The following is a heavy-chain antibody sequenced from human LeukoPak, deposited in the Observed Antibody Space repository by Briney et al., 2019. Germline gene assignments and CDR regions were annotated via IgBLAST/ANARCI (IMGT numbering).Heavy chain of an antibody. J-gene: IGHJ6*03. CDR2: IYYSGST. Sequence: SETLSLTCTVSGGSISSHYWSWTRQPPGKGLEWIGYIYYSGSTNYNPSLKSRVTISVDTSKNQFSLKLSSVTAADTAVYYCARVYLYRYSAERHYYMDVWGKGTMVTVSS. CDR3: ARVYLYRYSAERHYYMDV. D-gene: IGHD1-26*01. CDR1: GGSISSHY. V-gene: IGHV4-59*11.